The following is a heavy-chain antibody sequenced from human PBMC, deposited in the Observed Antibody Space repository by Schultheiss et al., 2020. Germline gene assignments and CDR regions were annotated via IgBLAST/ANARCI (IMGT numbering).Heavy chain of an antibody. D-gene: IGHD5-12*01. CDR2: IYYSGST. V-gene: IGHV4-61*08. J-gene: IGHJ5*02. CDR1: GGSISSGGYY. Sequence: SETLSLTCTVSGGSISSGGYYWSWIRQHPGKGLEWIGYIYYSGSTNYNPSLKSRVTTSVDRSKNQFSLKLSSVTAADTAVYYCARVGYSGYRWFDPWGQGTLVTVSS. CDR3: ARVGYSGYRWFDP.